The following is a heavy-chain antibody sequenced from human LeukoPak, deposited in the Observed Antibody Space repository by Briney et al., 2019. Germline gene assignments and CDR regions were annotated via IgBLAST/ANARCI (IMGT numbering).Heavy chain of an antibody. Sequence: PGGSLRLSCAASGFTFSNYWMTWVRQGPGKGLEWVADISGSGGPTNYADSVKGRFTISRDNSKNTLFLQMNSLRDGDTAIYYCARARRIVGVGYFDYWGQGTLVTVSS. CDR3: ARARRIVGVGYFDY. J-gene: IGHJ4*02. D-gene: IGHD1-26*01. CDR1: GFTFSNYW. CDR2: ISGSGGPT. V-gene: IGHV3-23*01.